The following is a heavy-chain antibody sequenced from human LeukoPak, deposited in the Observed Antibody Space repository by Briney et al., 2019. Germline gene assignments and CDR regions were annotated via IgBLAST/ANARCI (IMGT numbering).Heavy chain of an antibody. J-gene: IGHJ2*01. CDR2: IYTSGST. V-gene: IGHV4-4*07. CDR1: GGSISSYY. Sequence: SETLSLTCTVSGGSISSYYRSWIRQPAGKGLEWIGRIYTSGSTNYNPSLKSRVTISVDTSKNQFSLKLSSVTAADTTVYYCARSGYSYDSAVYWNFDLWGRGTLVTVSS. CDR3: ARSGYSYDSAVYWNFDL. D-gene: IGHD5-18*01.